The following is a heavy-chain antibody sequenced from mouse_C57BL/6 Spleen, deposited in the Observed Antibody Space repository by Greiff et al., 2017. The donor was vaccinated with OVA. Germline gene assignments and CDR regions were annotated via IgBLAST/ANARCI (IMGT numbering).Heavy chain of an antibody. CDR2: IRNKANGYTT. CDR3: ARLSVVAYYFDY. J-gene: IGHJ2*01. V-gene: IGHV7-3*01. Sequence: EVKVVESGGGLVQPGGSLSLSCAASGFTFTDYYMSWVRQPPGKALEWLGFIRNKANGYTTEYSASVKGRFTISRDNSQSILYLQMNALRAEDSATYYCARLSVVAYYFDYWGQGTTLTVSS. D-gene: IGHD1-1*01. CDR1: GFTFTDYY.